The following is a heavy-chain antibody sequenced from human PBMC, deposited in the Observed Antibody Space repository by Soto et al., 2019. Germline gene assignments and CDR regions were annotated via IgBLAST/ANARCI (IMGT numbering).Heavy chain of an antibody. CDR1: GGSISSSSYY. CDR3: ARAPYSSHWNQPWQTPRRPGNYGMDV. Sequence: SETLSLTCTVSGGSISSSSYYWGWIRQPPGKGLEWIGSIYYSGGTYYNPSLKSRVTISVDTSKNQVSLKLTSVTAADTSVYFCARAPYSSHWNQPWQTPRRPGNYGMDVWGQGTTVTVSS. V-gene: IGHV4-39*01. J-gene: IGHJ6*02. D-gene: IGHD1-1*01. CDR2: IYYSGGT.